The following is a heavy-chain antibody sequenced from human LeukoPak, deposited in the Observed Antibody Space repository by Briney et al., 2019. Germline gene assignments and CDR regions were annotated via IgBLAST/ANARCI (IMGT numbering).Heavy chain of an antibody. V-gene: IGHV3-33*05. J-gene: IGHJ4*02. CDR2: ISYDGTGT. Sequence: GRSLRLSCAASGFTFSGHGMHWVRQAPGKGLEWVALISYDGTGTYYIDSVKGRFTISRDDSKNTLYLQMNSLGAEDTAVYYCARDRAARHLDYWGQGTLVIVSS. D-gene: IGHD6-6*01. CDR3: ARDRAARHLDY. CDR1: GFTFSGHG.